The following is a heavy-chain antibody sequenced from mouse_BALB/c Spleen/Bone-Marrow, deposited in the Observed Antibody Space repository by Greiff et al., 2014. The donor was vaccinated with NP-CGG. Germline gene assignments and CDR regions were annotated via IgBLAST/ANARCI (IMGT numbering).Heavy chain of an antibody. CDR1: GYAFSSSW. Sequence: LQESGASVKISCKASGYAFSSSWMNWVKQRPGQGLEWIGRIYPGDGDTNSNGKFKGKATLTADKPSSTVYMQLSSLTSVDSAVYFCVRERGNWYFDVWGAGTTVTVSS. CDR3: VRERGNWYFDV. J-gene: IGHJ1*01. CDR2: IYPGDGDT. V-gene: IGHV1-82*01.